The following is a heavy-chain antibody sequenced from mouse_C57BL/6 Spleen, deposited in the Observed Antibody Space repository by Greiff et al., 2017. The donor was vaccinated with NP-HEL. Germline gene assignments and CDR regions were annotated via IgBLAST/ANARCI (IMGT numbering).Heavy chain of an antibody. Sequence: VQLQQPGTELVKPGASVKLSCKASGYTFTSYWMHWVKQRPGQGLEWIGNINPSNGGTNYNEKFKSKATLTVDKSSSTAYMQLSSLTSEDSAVYYCARWLLPHYYAMDYWGQGTSVTVSS. CDR2: INPSNGGT. CDR3: ARWLLPHYYAMDY. J-gene: IGHJ4*01. D-gene: IGHD2-3*01. CDR1: GYTFTSYW. V-gene: IGHV1-53*01.